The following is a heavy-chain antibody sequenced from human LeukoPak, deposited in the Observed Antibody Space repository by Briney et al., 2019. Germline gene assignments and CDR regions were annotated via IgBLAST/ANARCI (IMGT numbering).Heavy chain of an antibody. CDR2: IIPIFGTA. D-gene: IGHD2-8*01. CDR1: GGTFSSYA. V-gene: IGHV1-69*13. J-gene: IGHJ4*02. CDR3: ARAEGDCTNGVCYQPFDY. Sequence: SVKVSCKASGGTFSSYAISWVRQAPGQGLEWMGGIIPIFGTANYAQKFQGRVTITADESTSTAYMELSSLRPEDTAVYYCARAEGDCTNGVCYQPFDYWGQGTLVTVSS.